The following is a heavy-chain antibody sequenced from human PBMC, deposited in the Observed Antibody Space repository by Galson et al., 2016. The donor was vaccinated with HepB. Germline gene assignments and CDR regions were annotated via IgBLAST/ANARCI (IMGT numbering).Heavy chain of an antibody. Sequence: SLRLSCAASGFTFSTYTMNWVRQAPGKGLEWVAKISSSSADILYADSVKGRFTISRNNAKNLLYLQMKSLRDEDTAVYFCARTSYSYDTSDYSEAIYFDYWGQGTLVSVSS. D-gene: IGHD3-16*01. CDR1: GFTFSTYT. J-gene: IGHJ4*02. CDR2: ISSSSADI. V-gene: IGHV3-48*02. CDR3: ARTSYSYDTSDYSEAIYFDY.